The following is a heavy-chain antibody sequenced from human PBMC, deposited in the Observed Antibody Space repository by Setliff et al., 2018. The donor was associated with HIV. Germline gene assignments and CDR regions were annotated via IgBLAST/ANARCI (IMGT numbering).Heavy chain of an antibody. CDR3: GAGGDQNAFDI. V-gene: IGHV1-18*01. D-gene: IGHD2-21*01. CDR1: GYTFSSYG. J-gene: IGHJ3*02. CDR2: ISAYNGDT. Sequence: ASVKVSCKASGYTFSSYGISWVRQAPGQGLEWVGWISAYNGDTKYAQKLQGRVTMTTDTSTSTAYMELRSLRSDDTAVYYCGAGGDQNAFDIWGQGTMVTVSS.